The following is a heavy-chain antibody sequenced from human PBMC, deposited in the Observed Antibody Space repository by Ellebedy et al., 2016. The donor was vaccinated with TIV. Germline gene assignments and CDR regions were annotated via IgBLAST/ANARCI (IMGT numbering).Heavy chain of an antibody. CDR3: AGFGDYWYFDL. CDR1: GFTFSSYS. Sequence: GGSLRLSCAASGFTFSSYSMNWVRQAPGKGLEWVSYISSSSSTIYYADSVKGRFTISRDNAKNSLYLQMNSLRAEDTAVYYCAGFGDYWYFDLWGRGTLVTVSS. CDR2: ISSSSSTI. V-gene: IGHV3-48*04. D-gene: IGHD3-10*01. J-gene: IGHJ2*01.